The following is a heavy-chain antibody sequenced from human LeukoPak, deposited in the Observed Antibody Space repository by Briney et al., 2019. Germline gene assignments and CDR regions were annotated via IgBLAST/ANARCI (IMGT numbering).Heavy chain of an antibody. V-gene: IGHV4-61*02. Sequence: PSETLSLTCTVSGDSITTDNFFWTWIRQPAGKGLEWIGRVKPSGGTDYNPSLTSRVIISVDTSRTQYSLRLSSVTAADTAVYYCARYRSEYLDYWGQGTLVTVSS. J-gene: IGHJ4*02. CDR3: ARYRSEYLDY. CDR2: VKPSGGT. D-gene: IGHD2-2*01. CDR1: GDSITTDNFF.